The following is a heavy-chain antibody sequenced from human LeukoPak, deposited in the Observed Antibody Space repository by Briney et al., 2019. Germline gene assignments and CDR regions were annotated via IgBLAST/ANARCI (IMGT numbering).Heavy chain of an antibody. CDR2: ISSRSSYI. CDR3: ARARRGGKGTYYFDY. D-gene: IGHD4-23*01. Sequence: GGSLRRSCAASGFTFSTYSLNWVRQAPGKGLEWVSSISSRSSYIYYADSVKGRFTISRENAKNSLYLQLNSLRAGDTAVYYCARARRGGKGTYYFDYWGQGTLVTVSS. CDR1: GFTFSTYS. V-gene: IGHV3-21*01. J-gene: IGHJ4*02.